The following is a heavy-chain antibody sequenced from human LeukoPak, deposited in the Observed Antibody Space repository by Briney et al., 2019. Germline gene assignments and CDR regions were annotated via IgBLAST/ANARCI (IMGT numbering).Heavy chain of an antibody. CDR3: ARDRAVRGARYYYYMDV. Sequence: ASVKVSCKASGYTFTSYGISWVRQAPGQGLEWMGWISAYNGNTNYAQKLQGRVTMTTDTSTSTAYMELRSLRSDDTAVYYCARDRAVRGARYYYYMDVWGKGTTVTISS. CDR1: GYTFTSYG. J-gene: IGHJ6*03. V-gene: IGHV1-18*01. D-gene: IGHD3-10*01. CDR2: ISAYNGNT.